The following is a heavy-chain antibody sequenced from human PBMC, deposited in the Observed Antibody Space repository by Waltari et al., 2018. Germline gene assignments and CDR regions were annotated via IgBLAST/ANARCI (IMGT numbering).Heavy chain of an antibody. V-gene: IGHV3-7*03. CDR2: IKEDGSEK. Sequence: EVQLVESGGGLVQPGGSLRLSCAASGFTFSRYWMGWVRQAPGKGLEWVANIKEDGSEKYYVDSVKGRFTIARDNAKNSVYLQMNSLRAEDTAVYYCSRSMVHWGQGTLVTVSS. CDR3: SRSMVH. D-gene: IGHD2-8*01. CDR1: GFTFSRYW. J-gene: IGHJ1*01.